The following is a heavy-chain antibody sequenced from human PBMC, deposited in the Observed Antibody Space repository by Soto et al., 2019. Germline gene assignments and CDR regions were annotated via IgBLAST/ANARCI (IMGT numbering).Heavy chain of an antibody. CDR3: AKWHTYNYDSLAYSGFDC. CDR1: GFTFSSYA. J-gene: IGHJ4*02. CDR2: ISGGGVT. Sequence: GGSLRLSCAASGFTFSSYAMTWVRQAPGKGLEWVSAISGGGVTYYADSVKGRFTISRDNFKNTLYLQMHSLRAEDTAAYYCAKWHTYNYDSLAYSGFDCWGQGTQVTVSS. D-gene: IGHD3-22*01. V-gene: IGHV3-23*01.